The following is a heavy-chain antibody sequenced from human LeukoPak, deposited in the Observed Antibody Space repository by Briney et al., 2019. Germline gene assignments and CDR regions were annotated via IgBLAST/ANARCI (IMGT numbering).Heavy chain of an antibody. D-gene: IGHD7-27*01. CDR1: GGSISSYY. CDR2: IYYSGST. Sequence: PSETLSLTCTVSGGSISSYYWSWIRQPPGKGLEWIGYIYYSGSTNYNPSLKSRVTISVDTSKNQLSLTLTSVTAADTAVYYCASRKLGNDYWGQGTLVTVSS. V-gene: IGHV4-59*01. CDR3: ASRKLGNDY. J-gene: IGHJ4*01.